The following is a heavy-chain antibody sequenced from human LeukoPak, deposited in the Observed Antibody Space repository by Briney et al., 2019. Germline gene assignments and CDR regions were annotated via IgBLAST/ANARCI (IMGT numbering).Heavy chain of an antibody. CDR2: ISYSGST. CDR3: VRIYCTSTSCYGDSYYGMDV. D-gene: IGHD2-2*01. CDR1: GDSISSSRHS. V-gene: IGHV4-39*01. J-gene: IGHJ6*02. Sequence: SETLSLTCTVSGDSISSSRHSWGWIRQPPGRGLEWIGSISYSGSTYYNPSLKTRVTMSVDTSENQFSLKLSSVTAADSTVYYCVRIYCTSTSCYGDSYYGMDVWGQGTTVTVSS.